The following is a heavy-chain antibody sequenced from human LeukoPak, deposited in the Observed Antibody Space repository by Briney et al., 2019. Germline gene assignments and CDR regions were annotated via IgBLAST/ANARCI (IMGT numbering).Heavy chain of an antibody. D-gene: IGHD2-15*01. CDR3: ATMGSQSGGSFYFDL. Sequence: ASVKVSCKVSGYTLTELSMHWVRQAPGKGLEWMGGFDPEDGETIYAQKFQGRVTMTEDTSTDTAYMELSSLRSEDTAVYYCATMGSQSGGSFYFDLWGRGTLVTVSS. J-gene: IGHJ2*01. V-gene: IGHV1-24*01. CDR1: GYTLTELS. CDR2: FDPEDGET.